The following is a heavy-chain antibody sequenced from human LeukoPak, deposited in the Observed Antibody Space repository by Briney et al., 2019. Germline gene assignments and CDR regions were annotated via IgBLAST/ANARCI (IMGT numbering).Heavy chain of an antibody. CDR3: ARDFWGTDYMDV. D-gene: IGHD7-27*01. CDR1: GFTFSSYW. Sequence: GGSLRLSCAASGFTFSSYWMHWVRHAPGKGLVWVSRINTDRSSTSYADSVKGRFTISRDNAKNTLYLQMNSLRAEDTAVYYCARDFWGTDYMDVWGKGTTVTVSS. CDR2: INTDRSST. V-gene: IGHV3-74*01. J-gene: IGHJ6*03.